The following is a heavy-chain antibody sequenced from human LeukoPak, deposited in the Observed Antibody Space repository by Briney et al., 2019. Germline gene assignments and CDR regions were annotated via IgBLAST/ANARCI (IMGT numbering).Heavy chain of an antibody. CDR1: GCTFSSYA. CDR3: AKDEDGYCSSTSCQVDY. V-gene: IGHV3-23*01. D-gene: IGHD2-2*03. J-gene: IGHJ4*02. CDR2: ISGSGGST. Sequence: PGGSLRLSCAASGCTFSSYAMSWVRQAPGKGLEWVWAISGSGGSTYYADPVKGRFTIFRDNSKNTLYMQMNSLRAEDTAVYYCAKDEDGYCSSTSCQVDYWGQGTLVTVSS.